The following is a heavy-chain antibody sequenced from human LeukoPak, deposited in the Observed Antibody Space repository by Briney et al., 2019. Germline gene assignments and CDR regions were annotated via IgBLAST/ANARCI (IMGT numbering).Heavy chain of an antibody. CDR2: ISSSGSTI. V-gene: IGHV3-48*03. J-gene: IGHJ4*02. Sequence: PGGSLTLSCAASGFTFSSYEMNWVRQAPGRGVEWVSYISSSGSTIYYADSVKGRFTISRDNDKNSLYLQMNSLRAEDTAVYYCIRDLFDDYSLDYWGQGALVTVSS. D-gene: IGHD3-16*01. CDR3: IRDLFDDYSLDY. CDR1: GFTFSSYE.